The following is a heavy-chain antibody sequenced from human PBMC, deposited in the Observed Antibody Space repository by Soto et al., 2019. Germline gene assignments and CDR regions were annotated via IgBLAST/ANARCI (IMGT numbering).Heavy chain of an antibody. D-gene: IGHD3-22*01. Sequence: SETLSLTCTVSGGSISSYYWSWIRQPPGKGLEWIGYIYYSGSTNYNPSLKSRVTISVDTSKNQFSLKLSSVTAADTAVYYCARVPKAYYYDSSGSYYFDYWGQGTLVTVSS. CDR3: ARVPKAYYYDSSGSYYFDY. V-gene: IGHV4-59*12. CDR2: IYYSGST. CDR1: GGSISSYY. J-gene: IGHJ4*02.